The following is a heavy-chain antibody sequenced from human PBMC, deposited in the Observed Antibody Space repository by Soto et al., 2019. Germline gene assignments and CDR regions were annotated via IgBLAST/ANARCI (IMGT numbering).Heavy chain of an antibody. CDR3: GRLEGLATISYYFDY. Sequence: SETLSLTCAVYGGSFSGYYWSWIRQPPGKGLEWIGRVNYSGSTYYNPSLESRVTISVDKSKNQFSLKLMSLSAADTAVYYCGRLEGLATISYYFDYWGQGALVTVSS. CDR1: GGSFSGYY. J-gene: IGHJ4*02. D-gene: IGHD3-9*01. V-gene: IGHV4-34*01. CDR2: VNYSGST.